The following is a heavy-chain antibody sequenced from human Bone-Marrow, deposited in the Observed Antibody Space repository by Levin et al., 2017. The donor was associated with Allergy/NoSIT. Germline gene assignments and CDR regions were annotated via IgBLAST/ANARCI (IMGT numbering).Heavy chain of an antibody. V-gene: IGHV4-38-2*01. CDR2: IFHTGNT. D-gene: IGHD5-12*01. CDR1: GYSISSGYY. Sequence: SQTLSLTCAVSGYSISSGYYWGWIRQPPGRGLEWIGSIFHTGNTDYSTSFKSRVTISVDTSKNHFSLNLYSVTAADTAVYYCARLGGVANTGAIDHWGQGTLVSVSS. J-gene: IGHJ4*02. CDR3: ARLGGVANTGAIDH.